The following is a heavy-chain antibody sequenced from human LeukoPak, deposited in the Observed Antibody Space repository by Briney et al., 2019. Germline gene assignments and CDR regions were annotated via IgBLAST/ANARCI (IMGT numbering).Heavy chain of an antibody. Sequence: SETLSLTCAVYGGSFSGYYWSWIRQPPGKGLEWIGEMNHSGSTNYNPSLKSRVTISVDTSKNQFSLKLSSVTAADTAVYYCARGSSSWSDQYYYYMDVWGKRTTVTGSS. CDR1: GGSFSGYY. CDR2: MNHSGST. CDR3: ARGSSSWSDQYYYYMDV. J-gene: IGHJ6*03. V-gene: IGHV4-34*01. D-gene: IGHD6-13*01.